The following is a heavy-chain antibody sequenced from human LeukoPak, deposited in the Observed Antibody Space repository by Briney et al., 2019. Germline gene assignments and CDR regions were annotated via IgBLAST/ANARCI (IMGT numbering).Heavy chain of an antibody. J-gene: IGHJ4*02. CDR1: GYTFTGYY. CDR3: ARDGPDFGELLTL. D-gene: IGHD3-10*01. Sequence: ASVKVSCKASGYTFTGYYMHWVRQAPGQGLEWMGWINPNSGGTNYAQKFQGRVTMTTDTSISTAYMDLSRLIFDDTAVYYCARDGPDFGELLTLWGQGTLVTVSS. CDR2: INPNSGGT. V-gene: IGHV1-2*02.